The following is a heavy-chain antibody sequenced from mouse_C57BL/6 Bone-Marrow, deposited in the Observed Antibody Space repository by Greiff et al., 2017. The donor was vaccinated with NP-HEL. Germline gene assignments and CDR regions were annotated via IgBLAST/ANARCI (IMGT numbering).Heavy chain of an antibody. CDR1: GFTFSDYY. V-gene: IGHV5-12*01. Sequence: DVQLVESGGGLVQPGGSLKLSCAASGFTFSDYYMYWVRQTPEKRLEWVAYISNGGGSTYYPDTVKGRFTISRDNAKNTLYLQMSRLKSEDTAMYYCARHRWLRHAMEYWGQGTSVTVSS. J-gene: IGHJ4*01. CDR3: ARHRWLRHAMEY. CDR2: ISNGGGST. D-gene: IGHD2-2*01.